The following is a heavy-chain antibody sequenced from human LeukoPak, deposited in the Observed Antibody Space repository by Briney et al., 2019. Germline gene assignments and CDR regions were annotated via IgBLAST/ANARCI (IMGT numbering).Heavy chain of an antibody. CDR2: INPHSGDT. Sequence: ASVKVSCKASGYTFTGYYIHWVRQAPGQGLEWMGWINPHSGDTNYAQKFQGRVTMTRDTSISTAYMELSRLRSDDTAVYYCARVGRRHCGGDCYGYWGQGTLVTVSS. CDR1: GYTFTGYY. D-gene: IGHD2-21*01. V-gene: IGHV1-2*02. CDR3: ARVGRRHCGGDCYGY. J-gene: IGHJ4*02.